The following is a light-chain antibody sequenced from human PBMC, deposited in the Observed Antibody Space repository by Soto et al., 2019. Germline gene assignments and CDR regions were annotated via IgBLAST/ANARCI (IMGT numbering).Light chain of an antibody. CDR1: SSNIESNF. J-gene: IGLJ2*01. Sequence: QSMLAQPPSASGTPGQMVTISCSGSSSNIESNFVYWYQQFPGTAPRLLIYRNNQRPSGAPDRFSGSKSGTSASLAISALRSEDEADYYCTVWDDSLRGRLFGGGTKVTVL. CDR3: TVWDDSLRGRL. CDR2: RNN. V-gene: IGLV1-47*01.